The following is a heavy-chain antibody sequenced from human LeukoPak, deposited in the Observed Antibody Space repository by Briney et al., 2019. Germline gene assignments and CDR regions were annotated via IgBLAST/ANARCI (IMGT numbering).Heavy chain of an antibody. D-gene: IGHD5/OR15-5a*01. J-gene: IGHJ4*02. CDR2: INPNSGGT. CDR1: GYTFTCYY. V-gene: IGHV1-2*02. Sequence: ASVKVSCKASGYTFTCYYMHWVRQAPGQGLEWMGWINPNSGGTNYAQKFQGRVTMTRDTSISTAYMELSRLRSDDTAVYYCARVFYDRGLYYFDYWGQGTLVTVSS. CDR3: ARVFYDRGLYYFDY.